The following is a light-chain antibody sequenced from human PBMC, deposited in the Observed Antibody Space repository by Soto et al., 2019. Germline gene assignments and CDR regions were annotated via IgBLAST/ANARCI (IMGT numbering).Light chain of an antibody. V-gene: IGKV3-15*01. CDR3: QQYNNWPRT. CDR2: GAS. J-gene: IGKJ2*01. CDR1: QSISSN. Sequence: EIVMTQSPVTLSVSPGERATLSCRASQSISSNLAWYQQKPGQAPRLVIYGASARATGIPARFSGGGSGTEFTLTISSLQSEDFAVYYCQQYNNWPRTFGQGTKLEIK.